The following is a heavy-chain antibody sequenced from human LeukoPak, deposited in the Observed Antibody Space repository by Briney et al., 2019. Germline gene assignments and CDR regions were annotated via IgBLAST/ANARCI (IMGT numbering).Heavy chain of an antibody. D-gene: IGHD1/OR15-1a*01. Sequence: PSETLSLTCTVSGVSINTYFWSWIRQPPGKGLEWIGYVYYNGITNYNPSLKSRASISLDTSKNQFSLRLNSVTAAETAVYYCVSQLGGTTFHWGQGTLVTVSS. CDR1: GVSINTYF. J-gene: IGHJ4*02. CDR3: VSQLGGTTFH. V-gene: IGHV4-59*01. CDR2: VYYNGIT.